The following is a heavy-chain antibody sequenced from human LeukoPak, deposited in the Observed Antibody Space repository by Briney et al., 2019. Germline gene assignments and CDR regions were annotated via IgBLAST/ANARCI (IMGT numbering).Heavy chain of an antibody. CDR1: GYTFTGYY. D-gene: IGHD3-10*01. J-gene: IGHJ4*02. Sequence: ASVKVSCKASGYTFTGYYMHWVRQAPGQGLEWMGWINPNSGGTNYAQKFQGRVTMNRDTSISTAYMELSRLTSDDTAVYYCARGNFYDNKGYSPELRYWGQGTLVTVSS. V-gene: IGHV1-2*02. CDR2: INPNSGGT. CDR3: ARGNFYDNKGYSPELRY.